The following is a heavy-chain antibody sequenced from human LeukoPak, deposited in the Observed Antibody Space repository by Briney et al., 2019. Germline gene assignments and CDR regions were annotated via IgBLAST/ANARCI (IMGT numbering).Heavy chain of an antibody. J-gene: IGHJ6*02. CDR2: INHSGST. Sequence: ASETLSLTCAVYGGSFSGYYWSWIRQPPGKGLEWIGEINHSGSTNYNPSLKSRVTISVDTSKNQISLKLSSVTAADTAVYYCARSPILELGNHYYYYGMDVWGQGTTVTVSS. D-gene: IGHD7-27*01. CDR3: ARSPILELGNHYYYYGMDV. V-gene: IGHV4-34*01. CDR1: GGSFSGYY.